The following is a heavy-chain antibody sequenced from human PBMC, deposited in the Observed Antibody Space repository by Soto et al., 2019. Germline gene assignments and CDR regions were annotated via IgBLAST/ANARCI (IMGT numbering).Heavy chain of an antibody. D-gene: IGHD1-1*01. CDR3: ARRFCSRNRWNGNDGFDV. CDR2: TTSDENTK. J-gene: IGHJ3*01. V-gene: IGHV3-30-3*01. Sequence: QVRLVESGGGVVQPGTSLRLSCAASGFTFSSYVVHWVRQAPGKGLEWVAVTTSDENTKFYADSVKGRFTISRDNSKNTMYLQMNSLRSEDTAVYYCARRFCSRNRWNGNDGFDVWGQGTMVTVS. CDR1: GFTFSSYV.